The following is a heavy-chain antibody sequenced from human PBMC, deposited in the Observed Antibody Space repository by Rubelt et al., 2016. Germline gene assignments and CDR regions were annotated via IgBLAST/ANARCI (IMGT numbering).Heavy chain of an antibody. Sequence: QVQLQQWGAGLLKPSETLSLTCAVYGGSFSGYYWSWIRQPPGKGLEWIGYIYHTGSTNYNSSLKSRVTVSLDTSKNQFSLVLSSVTAADTAVYYCARVTYTGNYGRGWFDPWGQGTLVTVSS. J-gene: IGHJ5*02. D-gene: IGHD1-1*01. CDR1: GGSFSGYY. CDR3: ARVTYTGNYGRGWFDP. CDR2: IYHTGST. V-gene: IGHV4-34*01.